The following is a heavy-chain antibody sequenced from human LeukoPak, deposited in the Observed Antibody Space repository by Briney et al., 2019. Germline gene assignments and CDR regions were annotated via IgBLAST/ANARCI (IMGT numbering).Heavy chain of an antibody. V-gene: IGHV3-11*04. CDR2: ISTSGSTI. J-gene: IGHJ4*02. D-gene: IGHD6-6*01. CDR3: ARGPNSNWSGLDF. Sequence: GGSLRLSCAASGFTFSDDYMTWIRQAPGKGLEWVSYISTSGSTISYADSVKGRFTVSRDNAKNTLYLQVNNLRAEDTAVYYCARGPNSNWSGLDFWGQGTPLTVSS. CDR1: GFTFSDDY.